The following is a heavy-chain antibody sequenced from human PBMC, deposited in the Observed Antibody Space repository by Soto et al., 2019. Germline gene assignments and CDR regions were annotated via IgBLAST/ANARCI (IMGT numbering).Heavy chain of an antibody. J-gene: IGHJ4*02. D-gene: IGHD3-16*01. Sequence: DVQLVDSGGGLVQPGGSLRLSCAASGFTFSNYAMSWVRQAPGKGLEWVSLVSATAGTTYYTDSVKGRFTISRDNSRKTLYPQMNSLRADDTAVYYCAKDRLAGRFDYWGQGTLVTVSS. CDR1: GFTFSNYA. CDR3: AKDRLAGRFDY. V-gene: IGHV3-23*04. CDR2: VSATAGTT.